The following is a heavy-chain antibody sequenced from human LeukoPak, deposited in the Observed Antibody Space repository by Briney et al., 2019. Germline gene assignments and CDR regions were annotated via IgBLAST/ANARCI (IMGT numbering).Heavy chain of an antibody. J-gene: IGHJ4*02. CDR3: AHTPPIIEMATSPVY. D-gene: IGHD5-24*01. CDR2: IYWDDDK. V-gene: IGHV2-5*02. CDR1: GFSLSTSGVG. Sequence: SGPTLVKPTQTLTLTCTFSGFSLSTSGVGVGWIRQPPGKALEWLALIYWDDDKRYSPSLKSRLAITKDTSKNQVVLTMTNMDPVDTATYYCAHTPPIIEMATSPVYWGQGTLVTVSS.